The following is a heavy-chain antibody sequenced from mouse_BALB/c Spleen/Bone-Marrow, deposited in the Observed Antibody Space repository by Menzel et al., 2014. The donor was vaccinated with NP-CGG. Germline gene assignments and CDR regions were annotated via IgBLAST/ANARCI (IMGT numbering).Heavy chain of an antibody. V-gene: IGHV5-12-2*01. Sequence: DVMLVESGGGLVQPGGSLKLSCTASGFTFSSYSMSWVRQTPEKRLEWVAYISNGGGSTYYPDAVKGRFTISRDNAKNSLYLQMSSLKSEDTAMYYCTRHGEVRRFYCALDYWGQGTTVTVSS. CDR3: TRHGEVRRFYCALDY. CDR2: ISNGGGST. J-gene: IGHJ4*01. CDR1: GFTFSSYS. D-gene: IGHD2-14*01.